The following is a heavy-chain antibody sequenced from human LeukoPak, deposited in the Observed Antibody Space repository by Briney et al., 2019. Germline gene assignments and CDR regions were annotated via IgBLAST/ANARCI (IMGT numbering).Heavy chain of an antibody. D-gene: IGHD7-27*01. Sequence: SETLSLTRTVSGGSISSYYWSWIRQPPGKGLEWIGYIYYSGSTNYNPSLKSRVTISVDTSKNQFSLKLSSVTAADTAVYYCARVNWGYYYYGMDVWGQGTTVTVSS. CDR2: IYYSGST. V-gene: IGHV4-59*01. CDR1: GGSISSYY. CDR3: ARVNWGYYYYGMDV. J-gene: IGHJ6*02.